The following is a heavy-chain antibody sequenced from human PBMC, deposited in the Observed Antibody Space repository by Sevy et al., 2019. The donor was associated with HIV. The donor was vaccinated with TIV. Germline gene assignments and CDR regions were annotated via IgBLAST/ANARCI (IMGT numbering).Heavy chain of an antibody. D-gene: IGHD3-16*01. CDR2: IWYDGTDK. J-gene: IGHJ4*02. CDR3: AGYWGRDGHSIDY. V-gene: IGHV3-33*01. CDR1: GFIFSNYA. Sequence: GGSLRLSCATSGFIFSNYAMHWIRQAPGKGLEWVAVIWYDGTDKYYADSVQGRFTISRDNYKNTLYLQMTSLRVEDTAVSYCAGYWGRDGHSIDYWGQGTLVTVSS.